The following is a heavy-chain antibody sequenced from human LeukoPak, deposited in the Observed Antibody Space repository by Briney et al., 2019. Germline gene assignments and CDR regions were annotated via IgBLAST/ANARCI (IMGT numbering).Heavy chain of an antibody. Sequence: SETLSLTCAVYGGSFSGYYRSWIRQPPGKGLEWIGEINHSGSTNYNPSLKSRVTISVDTSKNQFSLKLSSVTAADTAVYYCARGPVLLWFGGIDYWGQGTLVTVSS. V-gene: IGHV4-34*01. D-gene: IGHD3-10*01. J-gene: IGHJ4*02. CDR2: INHSGST. CDR1: GGSFSGYY. CDR3: ARGPVLLWFGGIDY.